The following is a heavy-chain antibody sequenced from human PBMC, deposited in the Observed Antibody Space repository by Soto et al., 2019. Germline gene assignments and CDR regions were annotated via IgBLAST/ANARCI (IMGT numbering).Heavy chain of an antibody. CDR2: TYYRSKWYT. D-gene: IGHD6-13*01. CDR3: ARDPDSTSWYGIDY. J-gene: IGHJ4*02. CDR1: GPNVSTNSAA. Sequence: PSQTLSLTCVTSGPNVSTNSAAWNWIRQSPSRGLEWLGRTYYRSKWYTDYAESVKSRIIINPDTSKNQFSLQLNSVTPEDTAVYFCARDPDSTSWYGIDYWGQGTLVTVSS. V-gene: IGHV6-1*01.